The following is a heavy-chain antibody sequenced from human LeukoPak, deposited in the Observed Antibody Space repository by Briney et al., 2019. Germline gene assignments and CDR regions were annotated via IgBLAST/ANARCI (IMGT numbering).Heavy chain of an antibody. CDR2: INPSGGST. CDR1: GYTFTSYY. V-gene: IGHV1-46*01. Sequence: ASVKVSCKASGYTFTSYYMHWVRQAPGQGLEWMGIINPSGGSTSYAQKFQGRVTMTRDTSTSTVYMELSSLRSEDTAVYYCATASLPAAISYGMDVWGQGTTVTVSS. D-gene: IGHD2-2*02. J-gene: IGHJ6*02. CDR3: ATASLPAAISYGMDV.